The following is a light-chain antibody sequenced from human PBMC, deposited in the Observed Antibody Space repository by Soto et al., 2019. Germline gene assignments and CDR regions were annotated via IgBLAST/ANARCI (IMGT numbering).Light chain of an antibody. CDR2: DAS. CDR3: QQYTNYSPST. J-gene: IGKJ2*01. Sequence: DIEMTQSPSTLSASVGDRVTVTCRASQSIGNLLAWYQQKPGKAPNLLISDASNLESGVPSRFSGSGSETEFTLPITSLPPEDFATYYCQQYTNYSPSTFGQGTKLDI. V-gene: IGKV1-5*01. CDR1: QSIGNL.